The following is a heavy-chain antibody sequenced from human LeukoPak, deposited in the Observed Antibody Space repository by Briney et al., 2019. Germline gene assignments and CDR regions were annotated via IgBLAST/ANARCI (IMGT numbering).Heavy chain of an antibody. CDR3: ARDGSVAVAGDYYFDY. CDR2: INPSGGST. V-gene: IGHV1-46*03. CDR1: GYTFTSYY. J-gene: IGHJ4*02. Sequence: ASVKVSCKTSGYTFTSYYMHWVRQAPGQGLEWMGIINPSGGSTSYAQKFQGGVTMTRDTSTSTVYMELSSLRSEDTAVYYCARDGSVAVAGDYYFDYWGQGTPVTVSS. D-gene: IGHD6-19*01.